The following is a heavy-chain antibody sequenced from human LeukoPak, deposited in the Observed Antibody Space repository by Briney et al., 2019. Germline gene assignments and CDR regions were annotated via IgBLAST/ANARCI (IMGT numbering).Heavy chain of an antibody. Sequence: SETLSLTCSVSGFSISSGYYWAWIRQPPGKRLEWVASTHKSRTHNYSPSLRSRVTISVDTSKNQFSLKMSSVTAADTAVYYCAREGNSGSYENYFDSWGQGMLVTVSS. D-gene: IGHD1-26*01. CDR1: GFSISSGYY. J-gene: IGHJ4*02. V-gene: IGHV4-38-2*02. CDR3: AREGNSGSYENYFDS. CDR2: THKSRTH.